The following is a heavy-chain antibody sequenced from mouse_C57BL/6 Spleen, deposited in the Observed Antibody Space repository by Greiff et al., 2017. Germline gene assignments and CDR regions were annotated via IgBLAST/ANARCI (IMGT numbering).Heavy chain of an antibody. D-gene: IGHD2-12*01. CDR3: ATHFDDGYAMDY. CDR1: GYTFTSYW. CDR2: IYPGSGST. Sequence: QVQLQQPGAELVKPGASVKMSCKASGYTFTSYWITWVKQRPGQGLEWIGDIYPGSGSTNYTEKFKRQATLTVATSSSTAYMQLRSLTSEDSAVYYYATHFDDGYAMDYWGQGTSVTVSS. V-gene: IGHV1-55*01. J-gene: IGHJ4*01.